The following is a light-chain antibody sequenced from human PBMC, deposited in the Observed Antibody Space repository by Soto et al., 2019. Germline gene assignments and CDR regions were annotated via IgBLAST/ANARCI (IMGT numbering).Light chain of an antibody. CDR3: CSYGGSYTWV. CDR1: SSDVDAYNY. V-gene: IGLV2-11*01. J-gene: IGLJ3*02. CDR2: DVN. Sequence: QSALTQPRSVSGSPGQSVTISCTGTSSDVDAYNYVSWYQQHPGNAPKLIIFDVNKRPSGVPDRFSGSKSDNTASLTISGLQPDDEADYFCCSYGGSYTWVFGGGTQLTVL.